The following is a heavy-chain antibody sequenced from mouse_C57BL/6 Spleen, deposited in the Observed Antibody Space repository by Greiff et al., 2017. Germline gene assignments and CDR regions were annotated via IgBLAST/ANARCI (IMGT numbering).Heavy chain of an antibody. CDR2: IDPENGDT. D-gene: IGHD2-1*01. Sequence: EVKLQESGAELVRPGASVKLSCTASGFNIKDDYMHWVKQRPEQGLEWIGWIDPENGDTEYASKFQGKATITADTSSNTAYLQLSSLTSEDTAVYYCTTLYSGDAMDYWGQGTSVTVSS. CDR3: TTLYSGDAMDY. V-gene: IGHV14-4*01. J-gene: IGHJ4*01. CDR1: GFNIKDDY.